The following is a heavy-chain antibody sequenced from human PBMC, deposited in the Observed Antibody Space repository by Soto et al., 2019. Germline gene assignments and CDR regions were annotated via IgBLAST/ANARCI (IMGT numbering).Heavy chain of an antibody. V-gene: IGHV1-69*01. Sequence: VQLVQSGAEVRKPGTSVRVSCRASGGTFSSFAISWVRQAPGQGLEWMGGIIPVFGTADYAQQFQGRITITADESANIGSIEVSSLRSEDTAVYYCATGNHLEYAVWGGSQYYFDSWGQGTLVTVSS. CDR1: GGTFSSFA. CDR3: ATGNHLEYAVWGGSQYYFDS. CDR2: IIPVFGTA. D-gene: IGHD3-3*01. J-gene: IGHJ4*02.